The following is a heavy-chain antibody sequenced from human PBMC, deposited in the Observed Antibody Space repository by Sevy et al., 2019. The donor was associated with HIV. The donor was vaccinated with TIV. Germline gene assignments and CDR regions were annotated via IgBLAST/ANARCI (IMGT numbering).Heavy chain of an antibody. CDR3: ARDGGYSIKWYPLY. V-gene: IGHV3-30-3*01. CDR2: ISYEGTET. Sequence: GGSLRLSCAASGFAFSSHAMHWVRQAPGKGLEWVAVISYEGTETFYAAPVEGRFTISRDNSKNRLSLQINGRRPEDTAVYYCARDGGYSIKWYPLYWGHGTLVTVSS. D-gene: IGHD6-13*01. J-gene: IGHJ4*01. CDR1: GFAFSSHA.